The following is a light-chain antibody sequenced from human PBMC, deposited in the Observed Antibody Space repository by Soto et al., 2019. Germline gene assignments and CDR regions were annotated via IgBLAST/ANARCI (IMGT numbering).Light chain of an antibody. V-gene: IGLV2-11*01. CDR1: SSDVGGYDS. CDR2: DVT. Sequence: QSVLTQPRSVSGSPGQSVTISCTGTSSDVGGYDSVSWYQQQPGKAPKLLIYDVTKRPSGVPNRFSGSKSGNTASLTISGLQAEDEAHYYCCSYLGSYSYVFGTGTKVTVL. J-gene: IGLJ1*01. CDR3: CSYLGSYSYV.